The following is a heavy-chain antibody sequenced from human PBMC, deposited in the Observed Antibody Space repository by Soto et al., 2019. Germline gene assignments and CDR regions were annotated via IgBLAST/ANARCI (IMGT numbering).Heavy chain of an antibody. CDR2: IYYSGST. D-gene: IGHD3-3*01. V-gene: IGHV4-59*01. CDR1: GGSISSYY. CDR3: ARDGFWSGNQGPYYYYGMDV. Sequence: SQTLSLTCTVSGGSISSYYWSWIRQPPGKGLEWIGYIYYSGSTNYNPSLKSRVTISVDTSKNQFSLKLSSVTAADTAVYYCARDGFWSGNQGPYYYYGMDVWGQGTTVTVSS. J-gene: IGHJ6*02.